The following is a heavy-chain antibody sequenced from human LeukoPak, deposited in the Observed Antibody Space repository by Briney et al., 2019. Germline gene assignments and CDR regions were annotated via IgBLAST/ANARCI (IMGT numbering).Heavy chain of an antibody. CDR3: ARAQIEDC. CDR1: GFTFSSNT. J-gene: IGHJ4*02. V-gene: IGHV3-21*01. CDR2: ISSTGSYI. Sequence: PGGSLRLSCAASGFTFSSNTMNWVRQAPGKGLEWVSSISSTGSYIYYADSVKGRFTISRDNAKNSLFLQMNSLRAEDTAVYYCARAQIEDCWCQGTLVTVSS.